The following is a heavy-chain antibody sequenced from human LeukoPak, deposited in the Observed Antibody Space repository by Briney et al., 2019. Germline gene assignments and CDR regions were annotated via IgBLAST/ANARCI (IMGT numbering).Heavy chain of an antibody. CDR3: ARDRPPQYYMDV. J-gene: IGHJ6*03. CDR2: MNPNSGNT. CDR1: GYTFTSYD. Sequence: GASVKVSCKASGYTFTSYDINWVRQATGQGLEWMGWMNPNSGNTGYAQKFQGRVTMTRDMSTSTVYMELSSLRSEDTAVYYCARDRPPQYYMDVWGKGTTVTVSS. V-gene: IGHV1-8*02.